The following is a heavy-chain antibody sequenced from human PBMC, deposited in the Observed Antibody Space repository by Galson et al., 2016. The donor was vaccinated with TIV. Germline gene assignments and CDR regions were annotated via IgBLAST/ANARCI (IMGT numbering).Heavy chain of an antibody. CDR2: VDPDNGET. CDR3: TTGGGSSGSYYFDF. J-gene: IGHJ4*02. D-gene: IGHD5-12*01. V-gene: IGHV1-69-2*01. Sequence: VKVSCKVSGYIFTERFIHWVRQAPGERPEWVGRVDPDNGETLYAEKFQGRVTMAADTSGDTAFMELSNLRSEDTAFFDCTTGGGSSGSYYFDFWGLGTLVTVSS. CDR1: GYIFTERF.